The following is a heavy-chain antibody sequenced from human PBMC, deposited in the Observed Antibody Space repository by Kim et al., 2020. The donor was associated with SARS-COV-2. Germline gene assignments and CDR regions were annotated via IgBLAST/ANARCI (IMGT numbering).Heavy chain of an antibody. D-gene: IGHD3-9*01. CDR3: GWVDIGRNDFLTVFLAVDY. J-gene: IGHJ4*01. V-gene: IGHV1-3*01. CDR1: GDTYTSYG. CDR2: INAIDNKT. Sequence: ASVKVSCKAFGDTYTSYGMHWVRQAPGQGLEWMGWINAIDNKTNYAQKFQGRVTITADTTTRVHYKVLSTRRAEDTVVYYCGWVDIGRNDFLTVFLAVDY.